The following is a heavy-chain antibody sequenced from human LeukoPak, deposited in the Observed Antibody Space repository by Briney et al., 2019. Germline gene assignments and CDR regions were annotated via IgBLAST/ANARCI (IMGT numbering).Heavy chain of an antibody. CDR2: ISSSSSYI. D-gene: IGHD2-8*02. CDR1: GFTFSSYS. CDR3: ARGDGATSTAGGYYFDF. J-gene: IGHJ4*02. V-gene: IGHV3-21*01. Sequence: PGGSLRLSCAASGFTFSSYSMNWVRQAPGKGLEWVSSISSSSSYIYYADSVKGRFTISRDNAKNSLYLQMNSLRAEDTAVYYCARGDGATSTAGGYYFDFWGRGTLVTVSS.